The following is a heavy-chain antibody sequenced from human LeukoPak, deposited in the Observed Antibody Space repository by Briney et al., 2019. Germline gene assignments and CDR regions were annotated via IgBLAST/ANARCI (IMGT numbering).Heavy chain of an antibody. Sequence: SETLSLTCTVSGGSISSYYWSWIRQPAGKGLEWIGRIYTSGSTNYNPSPKSRVTMSVDTSNNQFSLKLSSVTAADTAVYYCASSSSWYYFDYWGQGTLVTVSS. D-gene: IGHD6-13*01. J-gene: IGHJ4*02. CDR1: GGSISSYY. V-gene: IGHV4-4*07. CDR3: ASSSSWYYFDY. CDR2: IYTSGST.